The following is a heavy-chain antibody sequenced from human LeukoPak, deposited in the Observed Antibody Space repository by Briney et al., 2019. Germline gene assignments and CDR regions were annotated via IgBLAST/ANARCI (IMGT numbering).Heavy chain of an antibody. V-gene: IGHV1-69*04. D-gene: IGHD3-3*01. CDR3: ARVRTYYDFWSGYYSYYYYGMDV. CDR1: GGTFSSYA. CDR2: IIPILGIA. J-gene: IGHJ6*02. Sequence: ASVKVSCKASGGTFSSYAISWVRQAPGQGLEWMGRIIPILGIANYAQKFQGRVTITADKSTSTAYMELSSLRSEDTAVYYCARVRTYYDFWSGYYSYYYYGMDVWGQGTTVTVSS.